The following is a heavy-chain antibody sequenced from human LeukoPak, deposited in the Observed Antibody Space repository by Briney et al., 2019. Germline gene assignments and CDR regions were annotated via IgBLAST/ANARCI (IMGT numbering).Heavy chain of an antibody. CDR2: INHSGSA. J-gene: IGHJ4*02. CDR3: ARARLPQFIVVEVAATRYFDY. Sequence: SETLSLTCAVYGGSFSGYYWSWIRQPPGKGLEWIGEINHSGSANYNPSLKSRVTISVDTSKNQFSLKLSSVTAADTAVYYCARARLPQFIVVEVAATRYFDYWGQGTLVTVSS. CDR1: GGSFSGYY. D-gene: IGHD2-15*01. V-gene: IGHV4-34*01.